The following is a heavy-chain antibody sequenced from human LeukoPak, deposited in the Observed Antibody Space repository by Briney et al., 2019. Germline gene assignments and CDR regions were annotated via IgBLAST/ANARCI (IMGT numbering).Heavy chain of an antibody. D-gene: IGHD6-19*01. CDR1: GFTFSSYG. J-gene: IGHJ4*02. Sequence: QPGRSLRLSCAASGFTFSSYGMHWVRQAPGKGLEWVAVIWYDGSNKYYADSVKGRFTISRDNSKNTLYPQMNSLRAEDTAVYYCARDGSSGWYWVDYWGQGTLVTVSS. V-gene: IGHV3-33*01. CDR2: IWYDGSNK. CDR3: ARDGSSGWYWVDY.